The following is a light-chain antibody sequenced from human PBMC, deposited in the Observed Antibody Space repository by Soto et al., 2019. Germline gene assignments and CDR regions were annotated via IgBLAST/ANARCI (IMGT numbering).Light chain of an antibody. J-gene: IGLJ2*01. V-gene: IGLV2-14*01. CDR1: SSDVGGYYS. CDR2: DVS. Sequence: QSALTQPASVSWSPGQSIAISCTGTSSDVGGYYSVSWYQQHPGKAPKLVIYDVSNRPSGVSNRFSGSKSGNTASLTISGLQAEDEADYYCSSYTSSSTRVFGGGTKLTVL. CDR3: SSYTSSSTRV.